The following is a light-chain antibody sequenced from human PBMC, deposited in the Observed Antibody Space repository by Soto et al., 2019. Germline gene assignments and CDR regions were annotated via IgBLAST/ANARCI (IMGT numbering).Light chain of an antibody. V-gene: IGLV2-14*01. CDR1: SSDIGGYNY. J-gene: IGLJ3*02. CDR3: SSYTSSSTLWV. CDR2: EVN. Sequence: QSALTQPDSVSGSPGQSITISCTGTSSDIGGYNYVSWYQQHPGKAPKLMIYEVNNRPSGVSNRFSGSKSGNTASLTISGLQAEDEADYYCSSYTSSSTLWVFGGGTKLTVL.